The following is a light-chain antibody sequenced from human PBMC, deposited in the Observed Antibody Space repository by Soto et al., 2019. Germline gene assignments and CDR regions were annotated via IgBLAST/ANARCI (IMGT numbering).Light chain of an antibody. V-gene: IGKV3-11*01. Sequence: EIVLTQSPATLSLSPGERVTLSCRASQSVGNSLAWYQQKPGQAPRILMYDASSRATGIAARFSGSGYGTDFTLTISRLETEDFAVYYCQHRSDWPSFGQGTRLEIK. CDR3: QHRSDWPS. J-gene: IGKJ5*01. CDR1: QSVGNS. CDR2: DAS.